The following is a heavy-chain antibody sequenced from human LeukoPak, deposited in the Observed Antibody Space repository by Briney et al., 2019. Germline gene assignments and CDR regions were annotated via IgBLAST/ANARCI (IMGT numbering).Heavy chain of an antibody. D-gene: IGHD3-22*01. Sequence: SETLSLTCAVYGGSFSGYYWSWIRQPPGKGLEWIGEVNHSGSTNYNPSLKSRVTISVDTSKNQFSLKLSSVTAADTAVYYCARGRPHYYDSSGYLVGQYYFDYWGQGTLVTVSS. CDR1: GGSFSGYY. CDR2: VNHSGST. J-gene: IGHJ4*02. V-gene: IGHV4-34*01. CDR3: ARGRPHYYDSSGYLVGQYYFDY.